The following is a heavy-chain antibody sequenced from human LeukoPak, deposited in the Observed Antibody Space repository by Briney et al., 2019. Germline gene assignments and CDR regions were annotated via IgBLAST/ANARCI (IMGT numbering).Heavy chain of an antibody. CDR3: ATNDGSGSYYGGGDY. CDR1: GGSISSGDYY. D-gene: IGHD1-26*01. V-gene: IGHV4-30-4*08. J-gene: IGHJ4*02. Sequence: SETLSLTCTVSGGSISSGDYYWSWIRQPPGKGLEWIGYIYYSGSTYYNPSLKSRVTISVDTSKNQFSLKLSSVTAADTAVYYCATNDGSGSYYGGGDYWGQGTLVTVSS. CDR2: IYYSGST.